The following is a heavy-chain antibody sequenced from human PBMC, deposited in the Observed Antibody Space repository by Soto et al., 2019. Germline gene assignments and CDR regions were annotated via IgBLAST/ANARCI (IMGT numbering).Heavy chain of an antibody. V-gene: IGHV6-1*01. CDR3: ARDLTVGYYYYYYYMDV. CDR2: TYYRSKWYN. D-gene: IGHD4-17*01. J-gene: IGHJ6*03. Sequence: KQSQTLSLTCAISGDSVSSNSAAWNWIRQSPSRGLEWLGRTYYRSKWYNDYAVSVKSRITINPDTSKNQFSLQLNSVTPEDTAVYYCARDLTVGYYYYYYYMDVWGKGTTVTVSS. CDR1: GDSVSSNSAA.